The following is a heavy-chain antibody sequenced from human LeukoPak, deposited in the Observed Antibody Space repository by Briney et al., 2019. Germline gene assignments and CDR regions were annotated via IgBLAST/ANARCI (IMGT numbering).Heavy chain of an antibody. J-gene: IGHJ4*02. CDR3: ARGKNVGIAAAGGYFDY. CDR2: IIPIFGTA. D-gene: IGHD6-13*01. CDR1: GGTFTSYS. V-gene: IGHV1-69*05. Sequence: SVKVSCKASGGTFTSYSISWVRQALGQGLEWMGGIIPIFGTANYAQKFQGRVTMTTDASTSTASMELSSLRSEDTAVYYCARGKNVGIAAAGGYFDYWGQGTLVTVSS.